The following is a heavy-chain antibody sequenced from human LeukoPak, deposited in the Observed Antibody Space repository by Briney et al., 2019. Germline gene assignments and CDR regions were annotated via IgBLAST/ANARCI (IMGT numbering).Heavy chain of an antibody. D-gene: IGHD2-2*01. Sequence: ASVKISCKVSAYTFTDYYMHWVQQAPGKGLEWMGLVDPEDGETIYAEKFQGRVTITADTSTDTAYMELSSLRSEDTAVYYCATVGYCSSTSCPTDYWGQGTLVTVSS. V-gene: IGHV1-69-2*01. J-gene: IGHJ4*02. CDR1: AYTFTDYY. CDR3: ATVGYCSSTSCPTDY. CDR2: VDPEDGET.